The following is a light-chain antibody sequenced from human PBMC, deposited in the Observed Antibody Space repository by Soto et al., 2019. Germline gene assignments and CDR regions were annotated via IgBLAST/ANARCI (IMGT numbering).Light chain of an antibody. CDR3: NSFTTSSTYV. J-gene: IGLJ1*01. V-gene: IGLV2-18*02. CDR2: EVN. Sequence: QSALTQPASASGSPGQSTTSSCTGTSRDIRSYNRLSRYQQPPGTAPKLIIYEVNNRPSGVPDRFSGSKSGNTASLTISGLQGEDEADYYCNSFTTSSTYVFGAGTKVTVL. CDR1: SRDIRSYNR.